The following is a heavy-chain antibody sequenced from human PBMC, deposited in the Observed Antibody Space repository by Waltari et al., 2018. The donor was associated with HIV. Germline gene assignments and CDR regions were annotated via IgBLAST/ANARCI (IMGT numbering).Heavy chain of an antibody. V-gene: IGHV1-69*02. CDR2: IIPILDLS. J-gene: IGHJ6*02. CDR3: ARGKGYYGMDV. CDR1: GDTFSSYT. Sequence: QVQLVQSGAEVKKPGSSVRVSCKASGDTFSSYTINWVRQAPGQGLEWMGRIIPILDLSNSAQKFQDRVTIMADKSTNTAYMDLSSLTSEDTAVYYCARGKGYYGMDVWGQGP.